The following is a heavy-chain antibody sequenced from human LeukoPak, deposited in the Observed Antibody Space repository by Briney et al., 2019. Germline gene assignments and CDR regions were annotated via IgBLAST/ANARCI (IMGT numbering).Heavy chain of an antibody. V-gene: IGHV3-30-3*01. D-gene: IGHD3-10*01. CDR2: ISDDGSRQ. Sequence: GRPLRLSCAATGFTFSNYAIHWGRHAPGKGLERVAFISDDGSRQHYADSVKGRFTISRDNSKNTLNLQMNSLRAEDTAVYYCVKDRTGTYTLDYWGQGTLVTVSS. J-gene: IGHJ4*02. CDR3: VKDRTGTYTLDY. CDR1: GFTFSNYA.